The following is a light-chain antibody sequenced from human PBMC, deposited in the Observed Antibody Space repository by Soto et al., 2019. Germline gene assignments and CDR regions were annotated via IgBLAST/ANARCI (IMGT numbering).Light chain of an antibody. CDR3: QTWGTGPFV. J-gene: IGLJ1*01. CDR2: LNSDGSH. Sequence: QSVLTQSPSASASLGASVKLTCTLSSGHSSYAIAWHQQQPEKGPRYLMKLNSDGSHSKGDGIPDRFSGSSSGAERYLTISSLQSADEADYYCQTWGTGPFVFGTGTKLTVL. V-gene: IGLV4-69*01. CDR1: SGHSSYA.